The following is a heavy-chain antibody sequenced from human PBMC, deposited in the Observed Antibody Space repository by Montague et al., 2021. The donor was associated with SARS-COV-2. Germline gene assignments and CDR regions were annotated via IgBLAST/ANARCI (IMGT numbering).Heavy chain of an antibody. Sequence: SLRLSCAASGFTFSNYNMNWVRQAPGKGLEWVSYISSSGSTIYYADSVKGRFTISRDNAKNSLYLQMNSLRAEDTAVYYCAATSGDIVVVVAAYYGMDVWGQGTTVTVSS. CDR3: AATSGDIVVVVAAYYGMDV. V-gene: IGHV3-48*03. J-gene: IGHJ6*02. CDR1: GFTFSNYN. D-gene: IGHD2-15*01. CDR2: ISSSGSTI.